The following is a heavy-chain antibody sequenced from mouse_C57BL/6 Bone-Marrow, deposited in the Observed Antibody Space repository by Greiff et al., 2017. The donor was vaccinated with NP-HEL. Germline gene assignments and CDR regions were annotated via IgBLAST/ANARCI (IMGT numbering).Heavy chain of an antibody. Sequence: EVQLVESGGGLVQSGRSLRLSCATSGFTFSDFYMEWVRQAPGKGLEWIAASRNTANDYTTEYSASVKGRFIVSRDTSQSILYLQMNALRAEDTAIYYCARDAGDLLREWYFDVWGTGTTVTVSS. CDR2: SRNTANDYTT. CDR1: GFTFSDFY. J-gene: IGHJ1*03. V-gene: IGHV7-1*01. CDR3: ARDAGDLLREWYFDV. D-gene: IGHD1-1*01.